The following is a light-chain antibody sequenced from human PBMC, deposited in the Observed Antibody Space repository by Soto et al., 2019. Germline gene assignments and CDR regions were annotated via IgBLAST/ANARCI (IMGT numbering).Light chain of an antibody. CDR1: QTISNR. J-gene: IGKJ1*01. Sequence: DLQSTQSPSTLSASVGDTVTITCRASQTISNRLAWYQKKTGRDPQLIMHGDSTLETGVPSRFGGVGSGTQFNLTLSRLQTDDCATYDGQQSSTYTWTFGQGTKVDIK. V-gene: IGKV1-5*01. CDR2: GDS. CDR3: QQSSTYTWT.